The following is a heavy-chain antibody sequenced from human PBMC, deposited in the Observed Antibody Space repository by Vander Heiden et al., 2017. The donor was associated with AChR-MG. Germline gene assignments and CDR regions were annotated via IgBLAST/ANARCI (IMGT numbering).Heavy chain of an antibody. D-gene: IGHD6-6*01. V-gene: IGHV4-34*01. J-gene: IGHJ4*02. CDR3: GKCSIAARQGCGY. CDR1: GGSFSRYS. CDR2: INHSGTT. Sequence: QVQLQQWAAGLLTPSETLSLTSAVYGGSFSRYSWSWIRQPPGKGREWIGEINHSGTTNYNSALKSRVTISVDTSKNQFSLKISSVTAADTAVYCCGKCSIAARQGCGYWGQGTLVTVSS.